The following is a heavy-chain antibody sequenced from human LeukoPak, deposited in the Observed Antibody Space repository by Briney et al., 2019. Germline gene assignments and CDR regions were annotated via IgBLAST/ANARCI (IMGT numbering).Heavy chain of an antibody. V-gene: IGHV3-48*03. CDR1: GFTFSSYE. CDR3: AELGITMIGGV. Sequence: GGSLRLSCAASGFTFSSYEMNWVRQAPGKGLEWVSYISSSGTTIYYAASVKGRFTISRDNAKNSLYLQMNSLRAEDTAVYYCAELGITMIGGVWGKGTTVTISS. J-gene: IGHJ6*04. D-gene: IGHD3-10*02. CDR2: ISSSGTTI.